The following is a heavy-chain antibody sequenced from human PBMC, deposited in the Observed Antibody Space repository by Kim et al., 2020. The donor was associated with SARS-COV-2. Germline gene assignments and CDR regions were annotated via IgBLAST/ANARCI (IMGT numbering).Heavy chain of an antibody. Sequence: SETLSLTCTVSGGSISSSSYYWGWIRQPPGKGLEWIGSIYYSGSTYYNPSLKSRVTISVDTFKNQFSLKLSSVTAADTAVYYCARQAARFYYYYGMDVWGQGTTVTVSS. CDR1: GGSISSSSYY. CDR2: IYYSGST. J-gene: IGHJ6*02. V-gene: IGHV4-39*01. CDR3: ARQAARFYYYYGMDV. D-gene: IGHD6-6*01.